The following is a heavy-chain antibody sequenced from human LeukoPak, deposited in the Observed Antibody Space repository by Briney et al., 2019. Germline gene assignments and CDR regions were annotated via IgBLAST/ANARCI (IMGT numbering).Heavy chain of an antibody. Sequence: GGSLRLSCAASGFTFSSYAMGWVRQAPGKGLEWVSAISNNGGYTYYPDSVQGRFTISRDNSKSTLCLQMNSLRAEDTAVYYCAKQLGYCSDGSCYFPYWGQGTLVTVSS. CDR2: ISNNGGYT. CDR1: GFTFSSYA. J-gene: IGHJ4*02. CDR3: AKQLGYCSDGSCYFPY. V-gene: IGHV3-23*01. D-gene: IGHD2-15*01.